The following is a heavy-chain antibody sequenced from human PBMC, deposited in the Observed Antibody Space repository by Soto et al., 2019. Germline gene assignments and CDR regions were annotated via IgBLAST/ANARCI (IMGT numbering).Heavy chain of an antibody. CDR1: GFTFSSYW. CDR3: ARDQDIVVVPAAGEYYYGMDV. Sequence: GGSLRLSCAASGFTFSSYWMHWVRQAPGKGLVRVSRINSDGSSTSYADSVKGRFTISRDNAKNTLYLQMNSLRAEDTAVYYCARDQDIVVVPAAGEYYYGMDVWGQGTTVTVSS. J-gene: IGHJ6*02. D-gene: IGHD2-2*01. V-gene: IGHV3-74*01. CDR2: INSDGSST.